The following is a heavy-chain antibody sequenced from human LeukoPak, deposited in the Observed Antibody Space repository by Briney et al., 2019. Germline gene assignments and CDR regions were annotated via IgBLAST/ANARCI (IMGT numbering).Heavy chain of an antibody. J-gene: IGHJ4*02. CDR3: ARAPPPAYSSSWYSIVYYFDY. CDR2: YI. D-gene: IGHD6-13*01. V-gene: IGHV3-21*01. Sequence: YIYYAASVKGRFTISRDNAKNSLYLQMNSLRAEDTAVYYCARAPPPAYSSSWYSIVYYFDYWGQGTLVTVSS.